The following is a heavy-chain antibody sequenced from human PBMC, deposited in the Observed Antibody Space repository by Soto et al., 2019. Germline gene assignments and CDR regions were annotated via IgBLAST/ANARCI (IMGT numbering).Heavy chain of an antibody. CDR1: GYTFTSYD. D-gene: IGHD1-26*01. V-gene: IGHV1-8*01. CDR3: ARGLNQWAHYYFDY. CDR2: MNPNSGNT. J-gene: IGHJ4*02. Sequence: ASVKVSCEASGYTFTSYDINWVRRASGQGLERMGWMNPNSGNTGYTQKFQGRVTMARNTSISTAYMELISLRAEDTAVYYCARGLNQWAHYYFDYWGQGTLVTVSS.